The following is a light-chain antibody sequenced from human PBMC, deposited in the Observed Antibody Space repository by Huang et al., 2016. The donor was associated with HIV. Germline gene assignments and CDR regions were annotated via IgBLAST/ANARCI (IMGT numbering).Light chain of an antibody. J-gene: IGKJ3*01. CDR3: QQYYSSPFT. Sequence: DIVMTQSPDSLAVSLGERATINCKSSQTILHDSDSMNYLAWYQQKPGPPPKLLIHWTSIWKAGVPERFIGSGSGTDFTLTISSLQAEDVAVYYCQQYYSSPFTFGPGTNVDI. V-gene: IGKV4-1*01. CDR1: QTILHDSDSMNY. CDR2: WTS.